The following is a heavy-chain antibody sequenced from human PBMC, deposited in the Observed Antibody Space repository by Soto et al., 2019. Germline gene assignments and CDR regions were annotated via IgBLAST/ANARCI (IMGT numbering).Heavy chain of an antibody. CDR3: ARDDAFDNENGFDM. V-gene: IGHV3-33*01. CDR2: IVSDGSAI. D-gene: IGHD3-3*02. CDR1: GFPFSFYG. Sequence: PGGSLSLSCAVSGFPFSFYGFHWVRQSPGKGLEWLGVIVSDGSAIYHADSLEGRFFISRDNSKDILYLQMNSLRVEDTAVYYCARDDAFDNENGFDMWGQGTMVTVSS. J-gene: IGHJ3*02.